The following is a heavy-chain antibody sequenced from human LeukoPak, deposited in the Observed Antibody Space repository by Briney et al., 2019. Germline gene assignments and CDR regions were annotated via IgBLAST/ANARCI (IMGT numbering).Heavy chain of an antibody. CDR2: VSSTGAT. V-gene: IGHV4-4*09. CDR3: ARPPDYGDQVFDY. D-gene: IGHD4-17*01. J-gene: IGHJ4*02. Sequence: SETLSLTCAVSGGSMNSYYWTWIRQPPGKGLEGIGGVSSTGATNYNPSLKSRLTMSLDTSQKQFALKLTTVTAADTAVYYCARPPDYGDQVFDYWGQGTLVTVSS. CDR1: GGSMNSYY.